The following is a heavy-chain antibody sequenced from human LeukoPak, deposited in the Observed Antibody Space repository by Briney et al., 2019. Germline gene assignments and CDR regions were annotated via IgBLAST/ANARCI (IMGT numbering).Heavy chain of an antibody. CDR3: TGPPV. CDR2: IKSKADGGTT. J-gene: IGHJ1*01. V-gene: IGHV3-15*01. CDR1: GLSVGDAW. Sequence: GGSLRLSCAASGLSVGDAWMSWVRQAPGKGLEWVGRIKSKADGGTTDYAASVKGRFTISRDDSKNTLYLQMNSLSTEDTAVYYCTGPPVWGQGILVTVSS.